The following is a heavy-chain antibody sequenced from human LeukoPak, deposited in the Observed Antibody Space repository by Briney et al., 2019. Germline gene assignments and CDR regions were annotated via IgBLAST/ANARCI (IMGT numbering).Heavy chain of an antibody. CDR2: IWYGGSNK. Sequence: GMSLRLSCAASGFTFSSYGMHWVRQSPGKGLEWVAVIWYGGSNKYYADSVKGRFTISRDNSKNTLHLQMNSLRAEDTAVYYCARDSPYLDYWGQGTLVTVSS. CDR3: ARDSPYLDY. CDR1: GFTFSSYG. J-gene: IGHJ4*02. V-gene: IGHV3-33*01.